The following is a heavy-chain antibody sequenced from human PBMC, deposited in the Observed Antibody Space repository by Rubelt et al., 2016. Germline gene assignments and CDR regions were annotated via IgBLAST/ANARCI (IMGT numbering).Heavy chain of an antibody. Sequence: QVQLQESGPGLVKPSETLSLTCTVSGGSISSYYWSWIRQPPGKGLEWIGSISYSGSTYYNPSLRSRVTISVEPSKNQFSLKLSSVTAADTAVYYCARAPVEMATAQFDYWGQGTLVTVSS. V-gene: IGHV4-59*01. CDR3: ARAPVEMATAQFDY. CDR2: ISYSGST. D-gene: IGHD5-24*01. J-gene: IGHJ4*02. CDR1: GGSISSYY.